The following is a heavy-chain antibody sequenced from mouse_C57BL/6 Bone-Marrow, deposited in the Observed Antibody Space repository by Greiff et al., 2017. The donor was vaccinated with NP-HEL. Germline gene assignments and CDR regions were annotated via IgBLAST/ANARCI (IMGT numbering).Heavy chain of an antibody. J-gene: IGHJ3*01. CDR2: IYPGDGDT. D-gene: IGHD1-1*01. Sequence: QVQLKQSGAELVKPGASVKISCKASGYAFSSYWMNWVKQRPGKGLEWIGQIYPGDGDTNYNGKFKGKATLTADKSSSSAYMQLSSLTSEDSAVYFCARQDYYGSSYRFAYWGQGTLVTVSA. CDR3: ARQDYYGSSYRFAY. V-gene: IGHV1-80*01. CDR1: GYAFSSYW.